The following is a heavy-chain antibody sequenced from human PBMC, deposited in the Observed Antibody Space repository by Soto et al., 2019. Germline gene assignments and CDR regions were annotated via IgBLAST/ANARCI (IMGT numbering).Heavy chain of an antibody. CDR1: GFTFSSYA. CDR3: ARDPHSGYDLGVYGMDV. J-gene: IGHJ6*02. Sequence: PGGPLRLSCAASGFTFSSYAMHWVRQAPGKGLEWVAVISYDGSNKYYADSVKGRFTISRDNSKNTLYLQMNSLRAEDTAVYYCARDPHSGYDLGVYGMDVWGQGTTVTVSS. CDR2: ISYDGSNK. V-gene: IGHV3-30-3*01. D-gene: IGHD5-12*01.